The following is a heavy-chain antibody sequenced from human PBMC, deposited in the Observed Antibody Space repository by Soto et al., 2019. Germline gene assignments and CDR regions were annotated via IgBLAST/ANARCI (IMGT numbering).Heavy chain of an antibody. J-gene: IGHJ3*02. CDR3: TTVGYSYGMVPRPNDAFDI. V-gene: IGHV3-15*07. CDR1: GFTFSNAW. D-gene: IGHD5-18*01. CDR2: IKSKTDGGTT. Sequence: GGSLRLSCAASGFTFSNAWMNWVRQAPGKGLEWVGRIKSKTDGGTTDDAEPVKGRFTSSRDDSKNTLYLKMKSLKTEDTAVYYCTTVGYSYGMVPRPNDAFDIWGQGTMVTVSS.